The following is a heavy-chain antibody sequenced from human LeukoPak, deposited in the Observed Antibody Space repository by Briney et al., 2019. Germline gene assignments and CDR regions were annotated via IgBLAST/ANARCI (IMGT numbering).Heavy chain of an antibody. V-gene: IGHV4-31*03. CDR2: IYYTGST. CDR1: GGSINSARYY. Sequence: SETLSLTCTVSGGSINSARYYWSWIRQHPGKGLEWIGYIYYTGSTYYNPSLKSRVAISVDTSKSQLSLKLNSVTAADTAVYYCARDVTGTSSFDIWGQGTLVTVSS. D-gene: IGHD1-7*01. CDR3: ARDVTGTSSFDI. J-gene: IGHJ3*02.